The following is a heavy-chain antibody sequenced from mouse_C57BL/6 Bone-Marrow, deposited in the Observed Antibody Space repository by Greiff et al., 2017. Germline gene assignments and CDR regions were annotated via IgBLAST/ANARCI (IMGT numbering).Heavy chain of an antibody. CDR1: GYTFTSYW. D-gene: IGHD1-1*01. CDR3: AITTVVHYYAMDY. Sequence: VQLQQPGAELVMPGASVKLSCKASGYTFTSYWMHWVKQRPGQGLEWIGEFDPSDSYTNYNQKFKGKSTLTVDKSSSTAYMQLSSLTSEDSAVYYCAITTVVHYYAMDYWGQGTSVTVSS. CDR2: FDPSDSYT. V-gene: IGHV1-69*01. J-gene: IGHJ4*01.